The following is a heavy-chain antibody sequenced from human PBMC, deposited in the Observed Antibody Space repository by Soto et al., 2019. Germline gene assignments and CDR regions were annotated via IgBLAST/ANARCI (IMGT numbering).Heavy chain of an antibody. CDR2: IYYTGST. Sequence: QVQLREAGPGLVKPSETLSLTCTVSGGSISSFYWSWIRQSPGRVLEWIGYIYYTGSTHLNPSLKSRVTISVDTSKNQFSLRLSSVTAADTAVYFCARGFRSGWYGDYFDSWGQGTLVTVSS. CDR1: GGSISSFY. D-gene: IGHD6-19*01. V-gene: IGHV4-59*01. CDR3: ARGFRSGWYGDYFDS. J-gene: IGHJ4*02.